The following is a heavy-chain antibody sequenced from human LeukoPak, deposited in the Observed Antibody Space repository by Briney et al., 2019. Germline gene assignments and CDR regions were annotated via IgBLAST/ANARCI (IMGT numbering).Heavy chain of an antibody. D-gene: IGHD3-3*01. CDR1: GYTFTSYG. J-gene: IGHJ4*02. CDR3: ARAYYDFWSGPPRLDFDY. Sequence: ASVKVSCKASGYTFTSYGISWVRQAPGQGLEWMGWISAYNGNTNYAQKLQGRVTMTTDTSTSTAYMELRSLRSDDTAVFYCARAYYDFWSGPPRLDFDYWGQGTLVTVSS. CDR2: ISAYNGNT. V-gene: IGHV1-18*01.